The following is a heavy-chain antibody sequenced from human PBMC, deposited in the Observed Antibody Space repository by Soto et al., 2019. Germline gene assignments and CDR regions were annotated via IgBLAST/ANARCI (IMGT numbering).Heavy chain of an antibody. J-gene: IGHJ4*02. CDR3: TREAFDDARGHYDY. CDR2: ISYDGNKK. V-gene: IGHV3-30-3*01. Sequence: QVQLVESGGGVVQPGTSLRLSCAASGLTFTYSVMHWVRQAPGKGLEWMAMISYDGNKKFYTDSAKGRFTISRDNSESTLYLQMNSLRVEDTAVYYCTREAFDDARGHYDYWGQGTLVSVSS. CDR1: GLTFTYSV. D-gene: IGHD3-22*01.